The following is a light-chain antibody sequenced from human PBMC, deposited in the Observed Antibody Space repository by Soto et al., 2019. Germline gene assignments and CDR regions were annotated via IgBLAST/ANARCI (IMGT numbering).Light chain of an antibody. CDR1: NSNIGDNY. Sequence: QSVLTQPPSVSAAPGQKVTISCSGSNSNIGDNYVSWYQHLPGTAPKLLIYDNNKRPSGIPDRFSGTKSDTSATLGITGLQTGDEVDYYCATWDSSLIAGVFGGGTQLTVL. CDR3: ATWDSSLIAGV. V-gene: IGLV1-51*01. J-gene: IGLJ2*01. CDR2: DNN.